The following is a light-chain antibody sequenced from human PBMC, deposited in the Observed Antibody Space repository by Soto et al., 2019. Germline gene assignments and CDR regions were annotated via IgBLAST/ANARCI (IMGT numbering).Light chain of an antibody. CDR3: QKYNSAPHT. V-gene: IGKV1-27*01. CDR1: QGISNY. Sequence: DIQMTQSPSSLSASVGDRVTITCRASQGISNYLAWYQQKPGKVPKLLIYAASTLQSGVPSRFSGSGSVTDFTRTSSSLQPEDVATYYWQKYNSAPHTFGQGTKLEIK. J-gene: IGKJ2*01. CDR2: AAS.